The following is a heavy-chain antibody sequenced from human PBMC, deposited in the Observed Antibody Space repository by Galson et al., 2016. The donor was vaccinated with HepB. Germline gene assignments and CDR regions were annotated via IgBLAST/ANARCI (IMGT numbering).Heavy chain of an antibody. J-gene: IGHJ4*02. D-gene: IGHD2-8*01. Sequence: ETLSLTCPVSGGSISNRNYFWGWIRQPPGKRLECIGIVYYSGSTQYSPSLKSRVSISVDTSKNQSSLRLSSVTAADTAIYYCASSDCPTGTCNGTHFDDWGQGTPVTVSS. V-gene: IGHV4-39*01. CDR3: ASSDCPTGTCNGTHFDD. CDR2: VYYSGST. CDR1: GGSISNRNYF.